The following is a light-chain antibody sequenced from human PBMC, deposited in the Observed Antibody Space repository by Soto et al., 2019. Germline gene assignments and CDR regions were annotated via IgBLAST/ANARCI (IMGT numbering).Light chain of an antibody. Sequence: QSVLTQPASVSGSPGQSITISCTGTSSDVGYYNYVSWYRQHPGKAPRLMIYEVNNRPSGVSNRFSGSKSGNTASLTISGLQAEGEADYYCSSCTSSSTLLYVFGTGTKVTVL. CDR3: SSCTSSSTLLYV. J-gene: IGLJ1*01. CDR1: SSDVGYYNY. V-gene: IGLV2-14*01. CDR2: EVN.